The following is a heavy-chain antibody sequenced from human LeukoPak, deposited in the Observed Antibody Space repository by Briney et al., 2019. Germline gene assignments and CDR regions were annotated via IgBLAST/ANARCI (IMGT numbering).Heavy chain of an antibody. Sequence: PGGSLRLSCAASGFTFSSYAMSWVRQAPGKGLEWVSAISGSGGSTYYADSVKGWFTISRDNSKNTLYLQMNSLRAEDTAVYYCAKESTRGYSYGYQDAFDIWGQGTMVTVSS. J-gene: IGHJ3*02. CDR2: ISGSGGST. V-gene: IGHV3-23*01. CDR3: AKESTRGYSYGYQDAFDI. D-gene: IGHD5-18*01. CDR1: GFTFSSYA.